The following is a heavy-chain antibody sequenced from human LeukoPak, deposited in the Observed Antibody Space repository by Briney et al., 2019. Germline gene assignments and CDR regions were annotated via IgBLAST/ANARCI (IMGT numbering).Heavy chain of an antibody. Sequence: GGSLRLSCAASGFMFSSYTIHWVRQAPGKGLEWVAVLSYDGSNKYYADSVKGRFTISRDNSKNTLYLQMNSLRAEDTAVYYCAKFARGAFDIWGQGTMVTVSS. CDR1: GFMFSSYT. V-gene: IGHV3-30-3*02. CDR3: AKFARGAFDI. D-gene: IGHD3-10*01. J-gene: IGHJ3*02. CDR2: LSYDGSNK.